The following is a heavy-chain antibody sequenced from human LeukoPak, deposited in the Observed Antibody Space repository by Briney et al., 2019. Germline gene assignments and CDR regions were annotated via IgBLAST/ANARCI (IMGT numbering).Heavy chain of an antibody. Sequence: GGSLRLSCAASGFTFSSYAMHWVRQAPGKGLEWGAVLWHDGSDKYYADSVKGRFTISRDNSKNTLFLQMNSLRAEDTAVYYCASTTMMVREVVDFWGQGTLVTVSS. CDR3: ASTTMMVREVVDF. D-gene: IGHD3-22*01. J-gene: IGHJ4*02. V-gene: IGHV3-33*01. CDR1: GFTFSSYA. CDR2: LWHDGSDK.